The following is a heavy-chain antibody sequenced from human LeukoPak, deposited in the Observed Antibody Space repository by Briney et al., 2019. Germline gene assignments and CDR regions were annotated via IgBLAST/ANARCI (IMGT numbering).Heavy chain of an antibody. V-gene: IGHV4-59*01. D-gene: IGHD5-12*01. CDR2: IYYSGSA. CDR3: ASGGYRCYERRNHYYDGMDV. Sequence: SETLSLTCPVSGGSINSYYWSWIRQPPGKGLEWIGYIYYSGSANYHPSLRSRVTISVDTSKNQLSLNLSSVTAADTAVYYCASGGYRCYERRNHYYDGMDVWAQGTTVTVSS. J-gene: IGHJ6*02. CDR1: GGSINSYY.